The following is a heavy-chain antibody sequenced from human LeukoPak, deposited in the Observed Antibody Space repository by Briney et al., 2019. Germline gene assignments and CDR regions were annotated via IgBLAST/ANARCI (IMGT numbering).Heavy chain of an antibody. D-gene: IGHD1-1*01. CDR2: ISYDGSNK. V-gene: IGHV3-30*01. CDR3: ARRTSIDY. Sequence: GGSLRLSCAASGFTFSSYAMHWVRQAPGKGLEWMAVISYDGSNKYYADSVKGRFTISRDNSKNTLYLQMNSLRAEDTAVYYCARRTSIDYWGQGTLVTVSS. CDR1: GFTFSSYA. J-gene: IGHJ4*02.